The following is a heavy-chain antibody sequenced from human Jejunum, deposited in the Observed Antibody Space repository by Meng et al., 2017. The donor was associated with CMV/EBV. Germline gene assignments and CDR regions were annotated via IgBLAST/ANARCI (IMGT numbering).Heavy chain of an antibody. J-gene: IGHJ4*02. Sequence: SCFPFSVYSMSWVRQTPGTGLEWVANIKQAGSETDYLASVKGRFTISSDNAKNSVYLRMKSLRAEDTAVYYCARENDYGEANLDYWGQGTRVTVSS. D-gene: IGHD4-17*01. CDR2: IKQAGSET. CDR1: CFPFSVYS. V-gene: IGHV3-7*01. CDR3: ARENDYGEANLDY.